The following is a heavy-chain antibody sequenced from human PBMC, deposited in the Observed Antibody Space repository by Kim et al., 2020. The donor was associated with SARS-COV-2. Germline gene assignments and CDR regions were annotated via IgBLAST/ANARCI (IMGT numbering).Heavy chain of an antibody. CDR1: GFTFSSYG. CDR3: AKTTTIFGAPDY. D-gene: IGHD3-3*01. Sequence: GGSLRLSCAASGFTFSSYGMHWVRQAPGKGLEWVAVISYDGSNKYYADSVKGRFTISRDNSKNTLYLQMNSLRAEDTAVYYCAKTTTIFGAPDYWGQGTLVTVSS. CDR2: ISYDGSNK. J-gene: IGHJ4*02. V-gene: IGHV3-30*18.